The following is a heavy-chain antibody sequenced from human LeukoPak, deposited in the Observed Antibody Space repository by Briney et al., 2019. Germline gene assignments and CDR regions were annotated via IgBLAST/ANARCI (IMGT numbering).Heavy chain of an antibody. J-gene: IGHJ3*02. CDR1: GFTVSSSY. V-gene: IGHV3-53*01. CDR3: ARIEWERLGRAFDI. Sequence: PEGSLRLSCAASGFTVSSSYMSWVRQAPAKGLEWVSVIFSGGSTYYADSVKGRFSISRDNSKNTLYLRMNSLRAEDMAVYYCARIEWERLGRAFDIWGQGTMVTVSS. D-gene: IGHD1-26*01. CDR2: IFSGGST.